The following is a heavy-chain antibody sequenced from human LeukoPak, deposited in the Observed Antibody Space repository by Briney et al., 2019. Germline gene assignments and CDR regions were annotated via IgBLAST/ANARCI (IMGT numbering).Heavy chain of an antibody. V-gene: IGHV4-59*08. Sequence: SETLSLTCTVSGGSISSYYWSWIRQPPGKGLGWIGYIYYSGSTNYNPSLKSRVTISVDTSKNQFSLKLSSVTAADTAVYYCARASGSYYPVDYWGQGTLVTVSS. J-gene: IGHJ4*02. CDR3: ARASGSYYPVDY. D-gene: IGHD1-26*01. CDR1: GGSISSYY. CDR2: IYYSGST.